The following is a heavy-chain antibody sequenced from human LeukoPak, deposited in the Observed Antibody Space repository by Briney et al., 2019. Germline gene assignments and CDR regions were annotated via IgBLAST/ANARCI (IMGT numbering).Heavy chain of an antibody. J-gene: IGHJ4*02. V-gene: IGHV3-20*03. Sequence: GALILSFAASGFPFYYYGMSWVRPAPGKGVEWVSGINCNGGSKGYGDSVKGRFTISRDNSKNTLYLQMNSLRAEDTAVYYCARDLSLIALTDWGQGTLVTVSS. CDR3: ARDLSLIALTD. D-gene: IGHD3-22*01. CDR2: INCNGGSK. CDR1: GFPFYYYG.